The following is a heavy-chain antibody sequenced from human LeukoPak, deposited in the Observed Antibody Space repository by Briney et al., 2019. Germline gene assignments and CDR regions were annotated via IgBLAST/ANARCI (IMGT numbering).Heavy chain of an antibody. J-gene: IGHJ4*02. CDR3: ARAHFGSGDYYFDY. D-gene: IGHD3-10*01. CDR1: GFTFSSYS. CDR2: IGSSSSYI. V-gene: IGHV3-21*01. Sequence: PGGSLRLSCAASGFTFSSYSMNWVRQAPGKGLEWVSSIGSSSSYIYYADSVKGRFTISRDNAKNSLYLRMNSPRAEDTAVYYCARAHFGSGDYYFDYWGQGTLVTVSS.